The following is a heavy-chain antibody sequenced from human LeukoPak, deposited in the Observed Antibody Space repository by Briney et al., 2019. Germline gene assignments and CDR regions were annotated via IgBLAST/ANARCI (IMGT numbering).Heavy chain of an antibody. D-gene: IGHD2-2*02. J-gene: IGHJ4*02. CDR1: GFTFSSYA. CDR3: ARKDCISTSCYNGY. V-gene: IGHV3-30*04. Sequence: GGSLRLSCAASGFTFSSYAMHWVRQAPGKGLEWVAVISYDGSYKYCADSVKGRFTISRDNSKNTLFLQMISLRAEDTAVYYCARKDCISTSCYNGYWGQGTLVIVSS. CDR2: ISYDGSYK.